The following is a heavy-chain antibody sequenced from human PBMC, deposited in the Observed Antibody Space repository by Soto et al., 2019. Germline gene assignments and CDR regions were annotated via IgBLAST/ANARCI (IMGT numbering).Heavy chain of an antibody. J-gene: IGHJ4*02. CDR3: ARDWDYYDSSGYNLDY. Sequence: QVQLVQSGAEVKKPGSSVKVSCKASGGTFSSYAISWVRQAPGQGLEWMGGIIPIFGTANYAQKFQGRVTITADESTSPAYMELSSLRSEDTAVYYCARDWDYYDSSGYNLDYWGQGTLVTVSS. CDR1: GGTFSSYA. D-gene: IGHD3-22*01. V-gene: IGHV1-69*01. CDR2: IIPIFGTA.